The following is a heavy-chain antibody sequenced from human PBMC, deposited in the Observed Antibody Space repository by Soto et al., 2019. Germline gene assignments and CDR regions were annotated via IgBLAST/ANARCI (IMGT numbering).Heavy chain of an antibody. V-gene: IGHV4-39*01. CDR3: AGQTFTIAADSYGRSNWFDS. Sequence: XETLSLTCTDSGGSITSSGHFWGWVRQPPGKVLEWIGTIYFTGNTYYTPSLKSRLTMSIDTSKNEFSLRLNSVTAAETAVYYCAGQTFTIAADSYGRSNWFDSWGPGTLVTVSS. CDR1: GGSITSSGHF. CDR2: IYFTGNT. D-gene: IGHD3-9*01. J-gene: IGHJ5*01.